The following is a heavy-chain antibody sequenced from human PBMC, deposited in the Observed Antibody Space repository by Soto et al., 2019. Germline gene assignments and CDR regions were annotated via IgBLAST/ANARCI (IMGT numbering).Heavy chain of an antibody. Sequence: QVQLVQSGAEEKKPGASVKVSCKASGYTFTSYAMHWVRQAPGQRLEWMGWINAGNGNTKYSQKFQGRVTITRDTSASTAYMELSSLRSEDTAVYYCARDRGRLQIHYYYYGMDVWGQGTTVTVSS. V-gene: IGHV1-3*05. CDR2: INAGNGNT. D-gene: IGHD4-4*01. CDR1: GYTFTSYA. J-gene: IGHJ6*02. CDR3: ARDRGRLQIHYYYYGMDV.